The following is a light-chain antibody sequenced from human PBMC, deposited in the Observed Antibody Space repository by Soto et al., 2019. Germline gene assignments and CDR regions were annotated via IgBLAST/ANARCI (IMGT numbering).Light chain of an antibody. V-gene: IGKV1-5*01. CDR3: QQYMNSAT. Sequence: DIQMTQSPSTLSASVGDRVTFTCRASQSISNWLAWYQQKPGKAPKLLIYDASSLQSEVPSRFSGSGSGTEFTLTISTLQPDDFATYYCQQYMNSATFGQWTKVEIK. J-gene: IGKJ1*01. CDR2: DAS. CDR1: QSISNW.